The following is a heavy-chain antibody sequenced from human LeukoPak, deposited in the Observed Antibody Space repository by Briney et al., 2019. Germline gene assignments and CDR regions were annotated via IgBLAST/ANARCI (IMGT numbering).Heavy chain of an antibody. CDR2: IGTAGDT. CDR1: GFTFNSYA. J-gene: IGHJ6*02. CDR3: ARGSGGSYWSYYYGMDV. Sequence: GGSLRLSCAASGFTFNSYAMSRVRQAPGKGLEWVSAIGTAGDTYYPGSVKGRFTISRENAKNSLYLQMNSLRAGDTAVYYCARGSGGSYWSYYYGMDVWGQGTTVTVSS. D-gene: IGHD1-26*01. V-gene: IGHV3-13*01.